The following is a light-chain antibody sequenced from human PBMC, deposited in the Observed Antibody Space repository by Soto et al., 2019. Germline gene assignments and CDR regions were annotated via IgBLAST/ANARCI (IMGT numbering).Light chain of an antibody. CDR2: GAS. V-gene: IGKV3-15*01. CDR3: QQYNDWPPT. CDR1: QSVSNS. J-gene: IGKJ1*01. Sequence: EIVLTQSPATLSLSPGERVTLSCRASQSVSNSLAWYQQKPGQAPRLLIYGASTRATGIPARFSGSGSGTEFTLSIGSLQSEDFAVYYCQQYNDWPPTFGQGTKVDIK.